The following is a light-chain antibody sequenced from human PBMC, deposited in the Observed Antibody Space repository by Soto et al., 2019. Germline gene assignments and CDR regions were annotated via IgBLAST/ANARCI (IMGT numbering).Light chain of an antibody. CDR1: QGISRS. CDR2: AAS. Sequence: DIQVTHCPSSVAASLGDRVTIICQASQGISRSLAWYQQKPGKAPKLLIYAASSLQSGVPSRFSGSGFGTDFTLTISSLQPEDSAIYYCQQADTFPITFGQGTRLEIK. J-gene: IGKJ5*01. V-gene: IGKV1D-12*01. CDR3: QQADTFPIT.